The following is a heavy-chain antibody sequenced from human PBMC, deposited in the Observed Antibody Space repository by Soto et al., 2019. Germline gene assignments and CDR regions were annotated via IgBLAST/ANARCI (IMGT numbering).Heavy chain of an antibody. V-gene: IGHV3-23*01. Sequence: GGSRRLSCAPSGLTFGNYTMIWVRRAGGGGLGWVSSMSGSSSTTCYADSVRGWFTSSRDRPKNTLYLQMRTPRAEDTALFSCAKNQERELPSVIYFCGQGPLFTVSS. CDR2: MSGSSSTT. D-gene: IGHD3-16*02. CDR1: GLTFGNYT. CDR3: AKNQERELPSVIYF. J-gene: IGHJ4*02.